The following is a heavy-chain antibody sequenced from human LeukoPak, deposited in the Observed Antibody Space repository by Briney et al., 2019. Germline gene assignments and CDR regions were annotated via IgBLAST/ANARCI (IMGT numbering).Heavy chain of an antibody. CDR1: GFTFSSYS. D-gene: IGHD3-10*01. Sequence: GGSLSLSCAASGFTFSSYSMNWVRQAPGKGLEWVSSISSSSSYIYYADSVKGRFTISRDNAKNSLYLQMNSLRAEDTAVYYCARESYGSAQFDPWGQGTLVTVSS. CDR2: ISSSSSYI. V-gene: IGHV3-21*01. CDR3: ARESYGSAQFDP. J-gene: IGHJ5*02.